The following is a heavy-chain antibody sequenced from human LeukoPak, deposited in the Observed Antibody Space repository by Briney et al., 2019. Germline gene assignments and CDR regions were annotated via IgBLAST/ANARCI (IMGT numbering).Heavy chain of an antibody. CDR3: AREGYSPY. CDR2: ISSSSSTI. Sequence: GGSLRLSCAASGFTFSNYNMNWVRQTPGKGLEWVSYISSSSSTIYYADSVKGRFTISRDNAKNSLSLQMNSLRAEDTAVYYCAREGYSPYWGQGTLVTVSS. D-gene: IGHD6-13*01. CDR1: GFTFSNYN. J-gene: IGHJ4*02. V-gene: IGHV3-48*01.